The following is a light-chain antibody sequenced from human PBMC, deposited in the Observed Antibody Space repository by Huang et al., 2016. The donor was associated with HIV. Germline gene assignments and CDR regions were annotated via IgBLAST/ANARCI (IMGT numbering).Light chain of an antibody. CDR1: QGISSY. Sequence: IQLTQSPSSLSASVEDRVTITCRASQGISSYLAWYQQKPGKAPKLLIYAASTLQSGVPSRCSGSGSGTDFTLTISSLQPEEFATYYCQQLNSYSVGQGTKLEIK. CDR3: QQLNSYS. V-gene: IGKV1-9*01. J-gene: IGKJ2*01. CDR2: AAS.